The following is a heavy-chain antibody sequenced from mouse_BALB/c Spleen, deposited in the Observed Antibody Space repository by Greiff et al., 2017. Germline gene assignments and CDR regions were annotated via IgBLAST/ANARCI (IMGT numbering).Heavy chain of an antibody. CDR2: INPSNGGT. D-gene: IGHD2-10*02. CDR1: GYTFTSYY. Sequence: QVQLQQPGAELVKPGASVKLSCKASGYTFTSYYMYWVKQRPGQGLEWLGGINPSNGGTNFNEKFKSKATLTVDKSSSTAYMQLSSLTSEDSAVYYCTRDEYGNSYFDYWGQGTTLTVSS. V-gene: IGHV1S81*02. CDR3: TRDEYGNSYFDY. J-gene: IGHJ2*01.